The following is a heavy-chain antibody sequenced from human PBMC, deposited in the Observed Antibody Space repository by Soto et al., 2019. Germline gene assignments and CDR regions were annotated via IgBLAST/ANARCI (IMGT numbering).Heavy chain of an antibody. CDR2: ISGSGGST. CDR1: GFTFSSYA. V-gene: IGHV3-23*01. J-gene: IGHJ4*02. Sequence: EVQLLESGGGLVQPGGSLRLSCAASGFTFSSYAMSWVRQAPGKGLEWVSAISGSGGSTYYADSVKGRFTISRDNSKNTLYLQMNSLRAEDTAVYYCVLGGYGDYIPYYFDYWGQGTLVTVSS. CDR3: VLGGYGDYIPYYFDY. D-gene: IGHD4-17*01.